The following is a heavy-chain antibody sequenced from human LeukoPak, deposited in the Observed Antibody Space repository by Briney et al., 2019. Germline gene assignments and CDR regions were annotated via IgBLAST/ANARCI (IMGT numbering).Heavy chain of an antibody. Sequence: SETLSLTCTVSGGSISSYYWSWIRQPPGKGLEWIGYIFYSGSTKYNPSLKSRVTISVDTSKNQFSLKLSSVTAADTAVYYCARDLSGGAAIDYWGQGTLVTVSS. CDR2: IFYSGST. V-gene: IGHV4-59*01. CDR3: ARDLSGGAAIDY. CDR1: GGSISSYY. J-gene: IGHJ4*02. D-gene: IGHD1-26*01.